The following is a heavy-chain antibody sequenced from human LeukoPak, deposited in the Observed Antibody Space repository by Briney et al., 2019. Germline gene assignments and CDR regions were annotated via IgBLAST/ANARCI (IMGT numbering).Heavy chain of an antibody. CDR1: GYTFTSYG. J-gene: IGHJ3*02. CDR2: ISAYNGNT. CDR3: ARDLAILRYFDWLYPSHAFDI. Sequence: ASVKVSCKASGYTFTSYGISWVRQAPGQGLEWMGWISAYNGNTNYAQKLQGRVTMTTDTSTSTAYMELWSLRSDDTAVYYCARDLAILRYFDWLYPSHAFDIWGQGTMVTVSS. V-gene: IGHV1-18*01. D-gene: IGHD3-9*01.